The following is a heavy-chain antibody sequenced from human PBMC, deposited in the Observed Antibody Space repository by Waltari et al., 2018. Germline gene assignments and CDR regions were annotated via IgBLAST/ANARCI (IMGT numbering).Heavy chain of an antibody. CDR2: IIPIFGTA. J-gene: IGHJ3*02. Sequence: QVQLVQSGAEVKKPGSSVKVSCKASGGPFSSYAIRWVRQAPGQGLEWMGGIIPIFGTANYAQKFQGRVTITADESTSTAYMELSSLRSEDTAVYYCARARSPRYNWTGASRAFDIWGQGTMVTVSS. CDR3: ARARSPRYNWTGASRAFDI. CDR1: GGPFSSYA. D-gene: IGHD1-20*01. V-gene: IGHV1-69*01.